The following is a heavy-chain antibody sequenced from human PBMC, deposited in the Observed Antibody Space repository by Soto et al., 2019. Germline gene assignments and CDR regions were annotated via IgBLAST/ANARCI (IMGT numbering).Heavy chain of an antibody. D-gene: IGHD3-10*01. V-gene: IGHV4-59*08. CDR2: MHYDGYT. Sequence: QVQLQESGPGLVKPSDALSLTCAISGGPMTNYYCSWFRQSPGQGLEWLGYMHYDGYTSYNPSLRSRVTITLDPSKMYFALNPYSLTAAATALYYCARQGFGPLPALVAVWGQGPTVTVSS. J-gene: IGHJ6*02. CDR1: GGPMTNYY. CDR3: ARQGFGPLPALVAV.